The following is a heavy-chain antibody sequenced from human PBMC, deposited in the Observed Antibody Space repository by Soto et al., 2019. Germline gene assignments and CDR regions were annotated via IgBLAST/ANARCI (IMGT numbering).Heavy chain of an antibody. CDR1: GGSISSSNW. D-gene: IGHD2-15*01. CDR3: ARGSGNPFDY. CDR2: IYSSGST. V-gene: IGHV4-28*03. J-gene: IGHJ4*02. Sequence: TCAVSGGSISSSNWWSWIRQPPGKGLEWIGYIYSSGSTNYKLSLKSRVVFSVDTSKNQFSLKLSSVTAADTAVYYCARGSGNPFDYWGQGTLVTVSS.